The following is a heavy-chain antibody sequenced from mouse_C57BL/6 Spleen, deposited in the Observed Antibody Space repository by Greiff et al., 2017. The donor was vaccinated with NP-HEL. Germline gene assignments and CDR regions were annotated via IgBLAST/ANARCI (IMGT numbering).Heavy chain of an antibody. CDR2: IYPGSGST. J-gene: IGHJ4*01. CDR3: ARCDYDGDYAMDY. CDR1: GYTFTSYW. D-gene: IGHD2-4*01. Sequence: QVQLQQSGAELVKPGASVKMSCKASGYTFTSYWITWVKQRPGQGLEWIGDIYPGSGSTNYNEKFKSKATLTVDTSSSTAYMQLSSLTSEDSAVYYCARCDYDGDYAMDYWGQGTSVTVSS. V-gene: IGHV1-55*01.